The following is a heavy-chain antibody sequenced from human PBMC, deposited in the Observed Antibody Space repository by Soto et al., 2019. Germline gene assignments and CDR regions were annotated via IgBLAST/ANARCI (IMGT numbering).Heavy chain of an antibody. CDR3: ARVRKLIAAVGTFAY. D-gene: IGHD6-13*01. V-gene: IGHV3-9*01. CDR1: GFTFDDYA. J-gene: IGHJ4*02. CDR2: ISWNSGSI. Sequence: DVQLVESGGGLVQPGGSLRLSCAASGFTFDDYALHWVRQAPGKGLEWVSGISWNSGSIAYADSVKGRFTISRDNAKNSLYLQMHSLRAEDTALYYCARVRKLIAAVGTFAYWGQGTLVTVSS.